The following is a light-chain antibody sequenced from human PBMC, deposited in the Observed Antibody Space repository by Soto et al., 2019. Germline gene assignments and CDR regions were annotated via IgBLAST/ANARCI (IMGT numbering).Light chain of an antibody. CDR1: SGHSSYI. J-gene: IGLJ2*01. Sequence: QAVVTQSSPASASLGSSVKLTCTLSSGHSSYIIAWHQQQPGKAPRYLMKVEGSGSYNKGSGVPDRFSGSSSGVDRYLTISNLQSEDEADYYCETWDSDTYVIFGGGTKVTVL. CDR2: VEGSGSY. V-gene: IGLV4-60*03. CDR3: ETWDSDTYVI.